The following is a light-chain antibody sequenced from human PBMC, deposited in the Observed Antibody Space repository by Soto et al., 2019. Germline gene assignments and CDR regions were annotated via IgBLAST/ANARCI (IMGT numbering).Light chain of an antibody. CDR2: AAS. Sequence: DIQMTQSPSSLSASVGDSVTITCRASQSISSYLNWYQQKPGKAPKLLIYAASSLQSGVPSRFSGSGSGTDFTLTISSLQPEDFATYYCQQSYSTPITVGQGTRREIK. V-gene: IGKV1-39*01. CDR1: QSISSY. CDR3: QQSYSTPIT. J-gene: IGKJ5*01.